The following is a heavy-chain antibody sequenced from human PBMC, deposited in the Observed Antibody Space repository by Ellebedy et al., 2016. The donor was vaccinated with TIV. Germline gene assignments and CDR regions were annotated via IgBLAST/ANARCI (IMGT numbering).Heavy chain of an antibody. CDR2: IYYSGST. CDR3: AGAAAGHQL. CDR1: GGSISSYY. V-gene: IGHV4-59*01. Sequence: SETLSLTCTVSGGSISSYYWSWIRQPPGKGLEWIGYIYYSGSTNYNPSLKSRVTISVDTSKNQFSLKLSSVTAADTAVYYCAGAAAGHQLWGQGTLVTVSS. J-gene: IGHJ4*02. D-gene: IGHD6-13*01.